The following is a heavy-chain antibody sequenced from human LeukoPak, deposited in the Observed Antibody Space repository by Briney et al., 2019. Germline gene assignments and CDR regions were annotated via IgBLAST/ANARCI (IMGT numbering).Heavy chain of an antibody. D-gene: IGHD3-22*01. J-gene: IGHJ3*02. CDR3: ARHRYYYDSSGYYRRYAFDI. Sequence: GESLKISCKGSGYSFTSYWIGRVRQMPGKGLEWMGIIYPGDSDTRYSPSFQGQVTISADKSISTAYLQWSSLKASDTAMYYCARHRYYYDSSGYYRRYAFDIWGQGTMVTVSS. CDR2: IYPGDSDT. V-gene: IGHV5-51*01. CDR1: GYSFTSYW.